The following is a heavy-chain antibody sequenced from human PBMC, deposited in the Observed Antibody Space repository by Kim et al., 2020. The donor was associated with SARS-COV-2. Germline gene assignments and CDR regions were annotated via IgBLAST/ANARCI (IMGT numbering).Heavy chain of an antibody. D-gene: IGHD6-13*01. J-gene: IGHJ4*01. CDR1: GGSFSGYY. CDR3: ARGHRDGRVAAAGKRFDY. Sequence: SETLSLTCAVYGGSFSGYYWSWIRQPPGKGLEWIGEINHSGSTNYNPSLKSRVTISVDTSKNQFSLKLSSVTAADTAVYYCARGHRDGRVAAAGKRFDY. CDR2: INHSGST. V-gene: IGHV4-34*01.